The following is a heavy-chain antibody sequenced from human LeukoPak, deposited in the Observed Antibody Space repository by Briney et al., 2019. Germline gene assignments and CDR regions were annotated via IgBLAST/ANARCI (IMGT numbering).Heavy chain of an antibody. D-gene: IGHD5-18*01. CDR1: GFTFDDYA. CDR2: ISWNSGSI. V-gene: IGHV3-9*01. Sequence: GGSLRLSYAASGFTFDDYAMHWVRQAPGKGLEWVSVISWNSGSIGYADSVKGRFTISRDNAKNSLYLEMNSLRPEDTALYYCAKDGGASGYSYAFDYWGQGTLVPVSS. CDR3: AKDGGASGYSYAFDY. J-gene: IGHJ4*02.